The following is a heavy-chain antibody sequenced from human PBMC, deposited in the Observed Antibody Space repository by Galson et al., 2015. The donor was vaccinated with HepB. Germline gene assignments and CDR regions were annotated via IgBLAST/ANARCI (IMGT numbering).Heavy chain of an antibody. CDR2: INHSGST. CDR3: ARGVDDIVVVVAAFDY. V-gene: IGHV4-34*01. D-gene: IGHD2-15*01. J-gene: IGHJ4*02. CDR1: GGSFSGYY. Sequence: ETLSLTCAVYGGSFSGYYWSWIRQPPGKGLEWIGEINHSGSTNYNPSLKSRVTISVDTSKNQFSLKLSSVTAADTAVYYCARGVDDIVVVVAAFDYWGQGTLVTVSS.